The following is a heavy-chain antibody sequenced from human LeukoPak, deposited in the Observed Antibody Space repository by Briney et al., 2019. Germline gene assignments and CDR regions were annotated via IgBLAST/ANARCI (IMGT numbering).Heavy chain of an antibody. Sequence: SETLSLTCIVSLGSISSARYYSGWIRQPPGKGLECIGSIYYSGSTYYNPSLKSRVTIAVDTSKNQYCLKLSSVTAADTAVYYCARHWMLLWFGELSNGHYFDYWGQGTLVSVSS. D-gene: IGHD3-10*01. CDR3: ARHWMLLWFGELSNGHYFDY. CDR2: IYYSGST. J-gene: IGHJ4*02. V-gene: IGHV4-39*01. CDR1: LGSISSARYY.